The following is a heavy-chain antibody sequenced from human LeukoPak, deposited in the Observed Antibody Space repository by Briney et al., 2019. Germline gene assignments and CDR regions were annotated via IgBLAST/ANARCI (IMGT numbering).Heavy chain of an antibody. V-gene: IGHV3-11*01. D-gene: IGHD3-10*01. J-gene: IGHJ4*02. CDR2: ISGSGFTT. CDR3: ARDAPSKTMVRRFDY. CDR1: GFTFREYY. Sequence: GGSLRLSCVASGFTFREYYMGWIRQAPGKGLEGISYISGSGFTTHYAGSVKGRFTISRDNAKNSLYLQMSSLRPEDTGMYYCARDAPSKTMVRRFDYWGQGTLATVSS.